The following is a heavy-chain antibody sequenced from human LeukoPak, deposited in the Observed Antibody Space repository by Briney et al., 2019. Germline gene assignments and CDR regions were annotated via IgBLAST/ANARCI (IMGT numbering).Heavy chain of an antibody. CDR3: TTPADTAMVHYYYYYYMDV. CDR1: GFTLSNAW. V-gene: IGHV3-15*01. J-gene: IGHJ6*03. CDR2: IKSKTDGGTT. D-gene: IGHD5-18*01. Sequence: GGSLRLSCAASGFTLSNAWMSWVRQAPGKGLEWVGRIKSKTDGGTTDYAAPVKGRFTISRDDSKNTLYLQMNSLKTEDTAVYYCTTPADTAMVHYYYYYYMDVWGKGTTVTVSS.